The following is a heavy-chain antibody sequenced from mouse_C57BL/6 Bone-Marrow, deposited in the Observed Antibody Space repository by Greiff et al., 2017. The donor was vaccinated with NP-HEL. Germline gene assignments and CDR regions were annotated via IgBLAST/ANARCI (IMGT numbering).Heavy chain of an antibody. Sequence: VQLQQSGAELARPGASVKLSCKASGYTFTSYGISWVKQRTGQGLEWIGEIYPRSGNTYYNEKFKGKATLTADKSSSTAYMELRSLTSEDSAVYFCARGDGYYYFDDWGQGTTLTVSS. V-gene: IGHV1-81*01. CDR3: ARGDGYYYFDD. D-gene: IGHD2-3*01. CDR2: IYPRSGNT. CDR1: GYTFTSYG. J-gene: IGHJ2*01.